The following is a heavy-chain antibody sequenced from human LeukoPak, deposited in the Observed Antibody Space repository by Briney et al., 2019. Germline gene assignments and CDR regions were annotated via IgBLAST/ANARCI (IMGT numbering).Heavy chain of an antibody. CDR3: ARYYTSESFDY. V-gene: IGHV4-38-2*02. Sequence: SETLSLTCTVSGYSISSGYYWGWIRQPPGKWLEWIGSIYHSGSTYYNPSLKSRVTISVDTSKNQFSLKLSSVTAADTAVYYCARYYTSESFDYWGQGTLVTVSS. D-gene: IGHD3-10*01. CDR2: IYHSGST. J-gene: IGHJ4*02. CDR1: GYSISSGYY.